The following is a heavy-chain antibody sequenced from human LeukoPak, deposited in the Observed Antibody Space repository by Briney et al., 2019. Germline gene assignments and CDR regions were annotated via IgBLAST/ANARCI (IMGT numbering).Heavy chain of an antibody. J-gene: IGHJ4*02. CDR1: GFTVRSYS. D-gene: IGHD3-16*01. CDR3: ARDLRLADVGGFEY. Sequence: GGSLRPSCAASGFTVRSYSMNWLRQAPGKGREWVSTISSHAIYIYYADSVKGRFTISRDNSENSVYLQMDSLRADDTARYFCARDLRLADVGGFEYWGQGALVTVSS. V-gene: IGHV3-21*01. CDR2: ISSHAIYI.